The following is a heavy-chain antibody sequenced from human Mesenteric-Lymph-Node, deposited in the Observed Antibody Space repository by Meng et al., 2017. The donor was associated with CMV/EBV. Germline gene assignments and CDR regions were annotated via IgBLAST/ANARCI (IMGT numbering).Heavy chain of an antibody. Sequence: GESLKISCVASGFTFDTYWMQWVRQVPGKGLMWLSHINSDGSKIGYADSVKGRFFISRDNTKNTLYLQMNSLRPEDSAIYYCAKGYRSDWNNWFDPWGQGTLVTVSS. V-gene: IGHV3-74*01. CDR3: AKGYRSDWNNWFDP. CDR2: INSDGSKI. CDR1: GFTFDTYW. D-gene: IGHD6-19*01. J-gene: IGHJ5*02.